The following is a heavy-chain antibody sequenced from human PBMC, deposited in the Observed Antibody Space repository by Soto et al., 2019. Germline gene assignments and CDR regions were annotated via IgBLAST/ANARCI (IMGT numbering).Heavy chain of an antibody. D-gene: IGHD6-6*01. CDR2: ISYSGVST. V-gene: IGHV3-23*01. CDR3: TKSSGGSSSVGMDY. CDR1: GFTFSSYA. J-gene: IGHJ4*02. Sequence: GGSLRLSCAASGFTFSSYAMTWVRQAPGKGLEWVSAISYSGVSTYYADSVKGRFTISRDNSKNTLSLQMTALRVEDSSVYYCTKSSGGSSSVGMDYWGPGTLVTVSS.